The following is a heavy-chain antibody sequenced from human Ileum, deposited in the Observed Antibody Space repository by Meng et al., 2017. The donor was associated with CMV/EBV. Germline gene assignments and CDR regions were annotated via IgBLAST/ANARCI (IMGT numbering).Heavy chain of an antibody. Sequence: FTFSSYSISWVRQAPGKGLEWVASISSSSAYIYYADSVKGRFTISRDNAKNSLYLQMNSLRAEDTAVYYCARDQRVGTGITVASIDYWGQGTLVTVSS. CDR2: ISSSSAYI. D-gene: IGHD6-19*01. CDR3: ARDQRVGTGITVASIDY. V-gene: IGHV3-21*01. J-gene: IGHJ4*02. CDR1: FTFSSYS.